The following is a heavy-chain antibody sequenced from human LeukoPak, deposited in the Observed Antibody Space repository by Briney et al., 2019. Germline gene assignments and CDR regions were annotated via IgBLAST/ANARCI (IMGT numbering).Heavy chain of an antibody. V-gene: IGHV4-34*01. CDR1: GGSFSGYY. CDR2: INHGGST. J-gene: IGHJ5*02. Sequence: PSETLSLTCAVYGGSFSGYYWSWIRQPPGKGLEWIGEINHGGSTNYNPSLKSRVTISVDTSKNQFSLKLSSVTAADTAVYYCASFYSSSINKTNWFDPWGQGTLVTVSS. CDR3: ASFYSSSINKTNWFDP. D-gene: IGHD6-6*01.